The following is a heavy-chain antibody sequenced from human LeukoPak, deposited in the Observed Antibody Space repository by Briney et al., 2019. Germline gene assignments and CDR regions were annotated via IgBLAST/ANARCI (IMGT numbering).Heavy chain of an antibody. CDR2: IYNSGGT. D-gene: IGHD3-10*01. Sequence: SETLSLSCTVSGGSISSHYWSWIRQTPGKGLELIGYIYNSGGTDYNPSLKSRVSISMDRSMNQFSLKLSSVTAADTAVYYCARLIGSGPFDYWGQGALVTVSS. CDR3: ARLIGSGPFDY. CDR1: GGSISSHY. V-gene: IGHV4-59*08. J-gene: IGHJ4*02.